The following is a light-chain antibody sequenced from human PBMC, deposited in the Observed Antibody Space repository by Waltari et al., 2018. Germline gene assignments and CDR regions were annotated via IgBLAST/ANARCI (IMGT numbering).Light chain of an antibody. CDR3: SSYTSSSTYV. V-gene: IGLV2-14*01. CDR2: DVS. CDR1: RNDVGGSNY. Sequence: QSALTQPASAAASPGQALTISCTGTRNDVGGSNYVSWYQQHPGKAPKLMIYDVSKRPSGVSKRFSGSKSGNTASLTISGLQAEDEADYYCSSYTSSSTYVFGTGTKVTVL. J-gene: IGLJ1*01.